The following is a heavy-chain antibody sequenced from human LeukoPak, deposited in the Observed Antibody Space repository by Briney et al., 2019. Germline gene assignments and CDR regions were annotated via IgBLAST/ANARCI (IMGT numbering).Heavy chain of an antibody. J-gene: IGHJ4*02. CDR3: ARMTPDSPSFDY. CDR1: GFSLSTPEMC. Sequence: ASGPALVKPTQTLTLTCTSSGFSLSTPEMCVTWIRQPPGKALEWLARIDWDDDKFYSPSLRTRLTISKDTPKNQVVLRMTNMDPVDTGTYYCARMTPDSPSFDYWGQGALITVSS. V-gene: IGHV2-70*17. D-gene: IGHD2-15*01. CDR2: IDWDDDK.